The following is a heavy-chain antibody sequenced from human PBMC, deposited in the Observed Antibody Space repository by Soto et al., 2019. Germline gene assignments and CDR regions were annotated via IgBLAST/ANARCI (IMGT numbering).Heavy chain of an antibody. Sequence: PGGSLRLSCAASGVTFSSYSMNWVRQAPGKGLEWVSYISSSSTIYYADSVKGRFTISRDNAKNSLYLQMNSLRDEDTAVYYCASYGDFDYWGQGTLVTVS. CDR2: ISSSSTI. J-gene: IGHJ4*02. D-gene: IGHD4-17*01. CDR1: GVTFSSYS. V-gene: IGHV3-48*02. CDR3: ASYGDFDY.